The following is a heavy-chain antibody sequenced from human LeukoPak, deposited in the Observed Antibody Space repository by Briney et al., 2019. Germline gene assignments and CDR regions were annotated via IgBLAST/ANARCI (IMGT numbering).Heavy chain of an antibody. J-gene: IGHJ4*02. CDR1: GFTFSGYW. D-gene: IGHD5-18*01. CDR2: IKEDGSEK. V-gene: IGHV3-7*05. CDR3: AKIGYNYAYDY. Sequence: GGSLRLSCAASGFTFSGYWMSWVRQAPGKGLEWVANIKEDGSEKYYVDSVKGRLTISRGNAKNSLYLQMNSLRAEDTAMYYCAKIGYNYAYDYLGQGTLVTVSS.